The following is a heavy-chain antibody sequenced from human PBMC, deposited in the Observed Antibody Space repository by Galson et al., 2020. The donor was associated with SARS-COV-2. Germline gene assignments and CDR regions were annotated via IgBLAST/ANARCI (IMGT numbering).Heavy chain of an antibody. V-gene: IGHV1-18*01. CDR1: GYTFSNYG. Sequence: GESLKISCKASGYTFSNYGISWVRQAPGQGLEWMGWISAYNGNTDYADDLQDRVTMTTDTPTSTAYMELRSLISDDTAVYYCARDRPYCRRTDCQERSDYLDSWGQGTLVTVSS. J-gene: IGHJ4*02. CDR2: ISAYNGNT. D-gene: IGHD2-2*01. CDR3: ARDRPYCRRTDCQERSDYLDS.